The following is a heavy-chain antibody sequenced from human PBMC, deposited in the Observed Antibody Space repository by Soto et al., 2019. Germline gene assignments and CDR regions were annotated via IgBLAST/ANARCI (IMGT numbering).Heavy chain of an antibody. Sequence: ASVKVSCKASGYTFTSYAMHWVRQAPGQRLEWMGWINDGNGNTKYSQKLKGRVTITRDTSASTAYMELSSLRSEDTAVYYCAREGSWVDYWGQGTLVTVSS. D-gene: IGHD3-10*01. CDR3: AREGSWVDY. CDR1: GYTFTSYA. CDR2: INDGNGNT. J-gene: IGHJ4*02. V-gene: IGHV1-3*01.